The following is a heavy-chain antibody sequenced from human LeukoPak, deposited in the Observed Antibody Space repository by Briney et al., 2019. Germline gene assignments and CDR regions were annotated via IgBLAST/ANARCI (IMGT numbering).Heavy chain of an antibody. CDR1: GFTFSNYA. CDR2: ISDSGGTT. D-gene: IGHD3-10*01. CDR3: AKLGSGTYFYFDY. V-gene: IGHV3-23*01. J-gene: IGHJ4*02. Sequence: GGSLRLSCAASGFTFSNYAMSWVRQTPGKGLEWVSSISDSGGTTYDADSVKGRFTISRDNSKNTTYLQMNSLRAEDTAVYYCAKLGSGTYFYFDYWGQGTLVTVSS.